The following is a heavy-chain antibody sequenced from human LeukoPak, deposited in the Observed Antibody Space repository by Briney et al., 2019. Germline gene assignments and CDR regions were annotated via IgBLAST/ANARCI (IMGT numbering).Heavy chain of an antibody. D-gene: IGHD4-17*01. CDR1: GFTFSSYG. V-gene: IGHV3-30*02. J-gene: IGHJ4*02. CDR2: IRYDGSNK. CDR3: AKSPIYGDYVAILFDY. Sequence: PGGSLRLSCAASGFTFSSYGMHWVRQAPGKGLEWVAFIRYDGSNKYYADSVKGRFTISRDNSKNTLYLQMNSLRAEDTAVYYCAKSPIYGDYVAILFDYWGQGTLVTVSS.